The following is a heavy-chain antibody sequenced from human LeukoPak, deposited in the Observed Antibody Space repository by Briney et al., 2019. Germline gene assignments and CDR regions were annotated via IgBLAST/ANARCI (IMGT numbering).Heavy chain of an antibody. CDR1: GFTFSSYA. CDR3: AKVALLWFGELDFDY. D-gene: IGHD3-10*01. V-gene: IGHV3-23*01. CDR2: ISGSGGST. Sequence: SGGSLRLSCAASGFTFSSYAMSWVLQAPGKGLEWVSAISGSGGSTYYADSVKGRFTISRDNSKNTLYLQMNSLRAEDTAVYYCAKVALLWFGELDFDYWGQGTLVTVSS. J-gene: IGHJ4*02.